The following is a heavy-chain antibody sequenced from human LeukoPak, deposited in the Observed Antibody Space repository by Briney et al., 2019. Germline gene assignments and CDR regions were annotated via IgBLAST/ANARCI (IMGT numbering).Heavy chain of an antibody. CDR1: GFTFSDYY. D-gene: IGHD1-14*01. CDR3: ARRSNPPGRIDH. J-gene: IGHJ4*02. CDR2: ISGSGGST. V-gene: IGHV3-23*01. Sequence: PGGSLRLSCAASGFTFSDYYMSWVRQAPGKGLEWVSAISGSGGSTYYADSVKGRFTISRDNSKNTMYLQMNSLKGEDTAVYYCARRSNPPGRIDHWGQGTLVTVSS.